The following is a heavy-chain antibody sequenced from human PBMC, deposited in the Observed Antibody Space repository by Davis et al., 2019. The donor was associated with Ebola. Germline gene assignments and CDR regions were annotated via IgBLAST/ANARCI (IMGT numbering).Heavy chain of an antibody. Sequence: GESLKISCTASGFTVSSNHMSWVRQAPGKGLEWVSVIYDQSTAYADSVRGRFTISRDNAKNSLYMQMDSLRDEDTAVYYCARRSLDSSGFANDYWGQGTLVTVSS. V-gene: IGHV3-66*01. D-gene: IGHD3-22*01. CDR3: ARRSLDSSGFANDY. CDR2: IYDQST. J-gene: IGHJ4*02. CDR1: GFTVSSNH.